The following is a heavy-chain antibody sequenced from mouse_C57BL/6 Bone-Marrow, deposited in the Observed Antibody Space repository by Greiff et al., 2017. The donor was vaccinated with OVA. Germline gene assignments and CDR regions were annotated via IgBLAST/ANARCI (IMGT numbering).Heavy chain of an antibody. CDR2: IYPRDGST. CDR1: GYTFTDYT. J-gene: IGHJ4*01. D-gene: IGHD2-5*01. Sequence: VQLQQSDAELVKPGASVKISCKASGYTFTDYTIHWMKQRPEQGLEWIGYIYPRDGSTKYNEKFKGKATLTADKSSSTAYMQLNSLTSEDSAVYFCAEAYYSSSYAMDYWGQGTSVTVSS. V-gene: IGHV1-78*01. CDR3: AEAYYSSSYAMDY.